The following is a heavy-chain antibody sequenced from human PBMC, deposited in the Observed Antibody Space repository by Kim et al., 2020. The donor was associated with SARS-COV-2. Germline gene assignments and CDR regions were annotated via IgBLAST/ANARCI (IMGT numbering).Heavy chain of an antibody. D-gene: IGHD3-9*01. Sequence: SETLSLTCAVYGGSFSGYYWSWIRQPPGKGLEWIGEINHSGSTNYNPSLKSRVTISVDTSKNQFSLKLSSVTAADTAVYYCARGKGYYDILTGYYPNYFDYWGQGTLVTVSS. V-gene: IGHV4-34*01. CDR1: GGSFSGYY. CDR2: INHSGST. CDR3: ARGKGYYDILTGYYPNYFDY. J-gene: IGHJ4*02.